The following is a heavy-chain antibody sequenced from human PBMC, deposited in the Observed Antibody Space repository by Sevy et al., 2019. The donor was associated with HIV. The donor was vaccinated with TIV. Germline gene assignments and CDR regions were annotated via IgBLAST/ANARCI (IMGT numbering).Heavy chain of an antibody. CDR1: GYTLTELS. Sequence: ASVKVSCKVSGYTLTELSMHWVRQAPGKGLEWMGGFDPEDGETIYAQKFQGRVTMTEDTSTDTAYMELSSLRSEDTAVYYCATDNSTYYYDSSRYYYFWAFDIWGQGTMVTVSS. CDR3: ATDNSTYYYDSSRYYYFWAFDI. D-gene: IGHD3-22*01. CDR2: FDPEDGET. J-gene: IGHJ3*02. V-gene: IGHV1-24*01.